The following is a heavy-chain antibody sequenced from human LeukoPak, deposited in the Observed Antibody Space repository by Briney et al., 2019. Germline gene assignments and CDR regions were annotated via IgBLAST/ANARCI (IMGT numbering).Heavy chain of an antibody. CDR3: ARDQERYSYGLRSGFDY. J-gene: IGHJ4*02. Sequence: PGGSLRLSCAASGFTFSSYEMNWVRQAPGKGLEWVSYISSSGSTIYYADSVKGRFTISRDNAKNSLYLQMNSLRAEDTAVYYCARDQERYSYGLRSGFDYWGQGTLVTVSS. CDR2: ISSSGSTI. D-gene: IGHD5-18*01. V-gene: IGHV3-48*03. CDR1: GFTFSSYE.